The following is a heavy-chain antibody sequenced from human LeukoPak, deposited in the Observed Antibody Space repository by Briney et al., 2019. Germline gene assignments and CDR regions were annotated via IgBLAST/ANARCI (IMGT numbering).Heavy chain of an antibody. Sequence: PGGSLRLSCAASGFTFNIYAMSWVRQAPGKGLEWASSIRSSGDYTYYEDSVKGRFTISRDNSKNTLYLQMNSLRAEDTAIYYCAKDRPNYYESNGHYYRRDGDYWGQGTLVTVSS. V-gene: IGHV3-23*01. J-gene: IGHJ4*02. CDR1: GFTFNIYA. D-gene: IGHD3-22*01. CDR3: AKDRPNYYESNGHYYRRDGDY. CDR2: IRSSGDYT.